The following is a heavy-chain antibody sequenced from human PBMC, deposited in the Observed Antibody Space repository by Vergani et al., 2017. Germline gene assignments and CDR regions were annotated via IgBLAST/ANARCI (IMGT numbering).Heavy chain of an antibody. V-gene: IGHV4-59*11. J-gene: IGHJ5*02. CDR2: IHYSENT. Sequence: QVQLLESGPGLVKSSETLCLTCSVSFDSIRNLYCNWIRQPPGKGLEWIGSIHYSENTNYNPSLKTRVTISVDTSKNQFSLTLTSVTAADTAVYYCASDTHSGQRADRWGQGILVTVTS. CDR1: FDSIRNLY. CDR3: ASDTHSGQRADR. D-gene: IGHD6-19*01.